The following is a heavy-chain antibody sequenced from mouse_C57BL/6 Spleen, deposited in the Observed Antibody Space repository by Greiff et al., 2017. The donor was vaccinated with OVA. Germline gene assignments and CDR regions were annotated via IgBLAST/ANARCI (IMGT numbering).Heavy chain of an antibody. V-gene: IGHV1-53*01. D-gene: IGHD2-4*01. J-gene: IGHJ1*03. CDR2: INPSNGGT. CDR3: ARGGFYDYDGDWYFDV. Sequence: QVQLKQPGTELVKPGASVKLSCKASGYTFTSYWMHWVKQRPGQGLEWIGNINPSNGGTNYNEKFKSKATLTVDKSSSTAYMQLSSLTSEDSAVYYCARGGFYDYDGDWYFDVWGTGTTVTVSS. CDR1: GYTFTSYW.